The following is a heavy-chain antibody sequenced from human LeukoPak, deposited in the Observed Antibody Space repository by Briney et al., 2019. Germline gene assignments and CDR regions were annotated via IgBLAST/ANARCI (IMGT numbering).Heavy chain of an antibody. D-gene: IGHD3-10*01. CDR3: AKGPMVRGVIPGTDY. CDR2: ISGSGGST. CDR1: GFTLSIYA. Sequence: PGGSLRLSCAASGFTLSIYAMSWVRQAPGKGLEWVSVISGSGGSTYYADSVKGQFTISRDNSKHTVYLQVNSLRAEDTAVYYCAKGPMVRGVIPGTDYWGQGTLVTVSS. V-gene: IGHV3-23*01. J-gene: IGHJ4*02.